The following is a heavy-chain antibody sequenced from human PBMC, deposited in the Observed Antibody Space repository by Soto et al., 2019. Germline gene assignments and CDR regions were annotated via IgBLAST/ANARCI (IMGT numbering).Heavy chain of an antibody. D-gene: IGHD3-10*01. Sequence: QVHLVQSGAEVKKPGASVKVSCKGSGYAFTTYGITWVRQAPGQGLEWMGWISAHNGNTNYAQKLQGRVTVTRDTSTSTAYMELRSLRSDDSAVYYCARGRYGGYWGQGARVTVSS. J-gene: IGHJ4*02. CDR2: ISAHNGNT. V-gene: IGHV1-18*01. CDR3: ARGRYGGY. CDR1: GYAFTTYG.